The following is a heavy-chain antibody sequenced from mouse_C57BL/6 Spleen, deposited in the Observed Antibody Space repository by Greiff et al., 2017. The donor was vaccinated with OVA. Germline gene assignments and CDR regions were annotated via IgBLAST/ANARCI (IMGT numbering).Heavy chain of an antibody. J-gene: IGHJ2*01. D-gene: IGHD1-1*01. Sequence: EVKLEESGGGLVKPGGSLKLSCAASGFTFSDYGMHWVRQAPEKGLEWVAYISSGSSTIYYADTVKGRFTISRDNAKNTLFLQMTSLRSEDTAMYYCARRDYYGSSPDYWGQGTTLTVSS. CDR2: ISSGSSTI. CDR3: ARRDYYGSSPDY. V-gene: IGHV5-17*01. CDR1: GFTFSDYG.